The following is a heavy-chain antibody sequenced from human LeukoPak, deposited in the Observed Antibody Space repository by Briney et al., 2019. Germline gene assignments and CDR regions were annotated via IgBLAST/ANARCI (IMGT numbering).Heavy chain of an antibody. CDR1: GGSISSYY. V-gene: IGHV4-59*12. CDR3: ARSSGWEL. D-gene: IGHD6-19*01. J-gene: IGHJ4*02. Sequence: SETLSLTCTVSGGSISSYYWSWIRQPPGKGLEWIGYISHSGSTYYNPSLKSRVTISVDRSKNQFSLKLSSVTAADTAVYYCARSSGWELWGQGTLVTVSS. CDR2: ISHSGST.